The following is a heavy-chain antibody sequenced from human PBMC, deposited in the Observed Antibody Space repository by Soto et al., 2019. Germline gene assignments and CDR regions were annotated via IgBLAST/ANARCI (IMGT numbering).Heavy chain of an antibody. D-gene: IGHD2-15*01. J-gene: IGHJ4*02. CDR1: GFTFNIYS. CDR2: ISGSSSTT. V-gene: IGHV3-48*01. Sequence: GGSLRLSCAASGFTFNIYSMNWVRPAPGKGLEWVSYISGSSSTTYYADSVKGRFTISRDNAKNSLYLQMNSLRAEDTAVYYCATDKLGYCSDGRCYRPGYFENWGQGTPVTVSS. CDR3: ATDKLGYCSDGRCYRPGYFEN.